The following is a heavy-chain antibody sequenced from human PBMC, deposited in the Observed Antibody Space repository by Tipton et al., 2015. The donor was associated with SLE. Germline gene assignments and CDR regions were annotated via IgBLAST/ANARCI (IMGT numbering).Heavy chain of an antibody. D-gene: IGHD7-27*01. J-gene: IGHJ4*02. Sequence: SLRLSCAASGFTFSDYAMHWVRQAPGKGLEYVSAISSNGGSTYYADSVKGRFTISRDNSKNTLYLQMDSLRAEDMAVYHCARANWDDYFDSWGQGTLVTVSS. CDR2: ISSNGGST. CDR1: GFTFSDYA. V-gene: IGHV3-64*02. CDR3: ARANWDDYFDS.